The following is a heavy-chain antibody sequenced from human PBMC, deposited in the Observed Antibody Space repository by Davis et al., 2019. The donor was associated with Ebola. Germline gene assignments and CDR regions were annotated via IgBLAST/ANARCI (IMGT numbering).Heavy chain of an antibody. CDR3: ARSYCGGACSANLYYYYMDI. V-gene: IGHV1-2*02. D-gene: IGHD2-21*02. Sequence: ASVKVSCKASGYNFTDYYIHWIRQAPGQGLEWMGWINPNTGGTKSAQKFHGRVTMTRDTSIATAYMELSGLRSEDTAMYYCARSYCGGACSANLYYYYMDIWGKGNTVTVSS. CDR2: INPNTGGT. J-gene: IGHJ6*03. CDR1: GYNFTDYY.